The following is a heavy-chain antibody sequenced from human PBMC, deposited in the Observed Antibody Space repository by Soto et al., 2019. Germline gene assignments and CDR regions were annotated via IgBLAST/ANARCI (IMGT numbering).Heavy chain of an antibody. V-gene: IGHV3-23*01. D-gene: IGHD3-22*01. J-gene: IGHJ4*02. Sequence: GGSLRLSCAASGFTFSSYSMNWGRQAPGKGLEWVSAISGSAATTHFADSVKGRFTISRDNSKNTLYLQMNSLRAEDTAVYYCARDRSYYDSSGSYSPPYWGQGTLVTVSS. CDR3: ARDRSYYDSSGSYSPPY. CDR2: ISGSAATT. CDR1: GFTFSSYS.